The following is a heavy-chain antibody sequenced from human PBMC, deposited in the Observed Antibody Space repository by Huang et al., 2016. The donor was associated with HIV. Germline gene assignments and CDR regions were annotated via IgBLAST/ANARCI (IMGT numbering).Heavy chain of an antibody. D-gene: IGHD1-1*01. V-gene: IGHV3-9*01. CDR3: VKGQLGRGLNDVFSI. Sequence: EVQLVQSGGGLVQPGRSLRLSCAASGFIFDDYAMHWVRQAPGKGLGWVSGISVNSGTIDYADSVKGRFTISRDNAKNSLSLQMSSPRPEDTAFYYCVKGQLGRGLNDVFSIWGQGTMVTVSS. CDR1: GFIFDDYA. CDR2: ISVNSGTI. J-gene: IGHJ3*02.